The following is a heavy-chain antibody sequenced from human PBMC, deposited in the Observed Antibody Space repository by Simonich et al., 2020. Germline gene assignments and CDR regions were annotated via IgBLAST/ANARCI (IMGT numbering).Heavy chain of an antibody. CDR1: GFTFSSYA. CDR2: GSGSGGST. V-gene: IGHV3-23*01. J-gene: IGHJ5*02. Sequence: EVQLLESGGGLVQPVGSLRLSCAASGFTFSSYAMSCVREAPGKELEWRSAGSGSGGSTYYADSVKGRFTISRDNSKNTLYLQMNSLRAEDTDVYYCAKDSSLVGATDWFDPWGQGTLVTVSS. D-gene: IGHD1-26*01. CDR3: AKDSSLVGATDWFDP.